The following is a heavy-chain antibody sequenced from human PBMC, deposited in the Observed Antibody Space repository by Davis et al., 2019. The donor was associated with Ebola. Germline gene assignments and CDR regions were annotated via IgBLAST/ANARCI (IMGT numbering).Heavy chain of an antibody. D-gene: IGHD3-16*01. CDR3: ARGGGPTAAVRY. CDR2: IYHSGST. V-gene: IGHV4-30-2*01. Sequence: PSETLSLTCAVSGGSISSGGYSWNWIRQPPGKGLEWIGYIYHSGSTYYNPSLKSRVTISVDRSKNQFSLKLSSVTAADTAVYYCARGGGPTAAVRYWGQGTLVTVSS. CDR1: GGSISSGGYS. J-gene: IGHJ4*02.